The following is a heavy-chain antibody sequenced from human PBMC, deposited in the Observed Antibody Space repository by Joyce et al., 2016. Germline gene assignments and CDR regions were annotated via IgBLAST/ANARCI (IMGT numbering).Heavy chain of an antibody. J-gene: IGHJ4*02. CDR2: IDWDDDK. CDR1: GFSLSTSRMS. Sequence: QVTLRESGPALVKPTQTLTLTCTFSGFSLSTSRMSVTWIRQPPGKALDWLARIDWDDDKYYSTSLKTMLTISKETSKNQVFLTMTNMDPVDTATYYCARILYRYCSGRSCWGDFDYWGQGTLVTVSS. CDR3: ARILYRYCSGRSCWGDFDY. V-gene: IGHV2-70*15. D-gene: IGHD2-15*01.